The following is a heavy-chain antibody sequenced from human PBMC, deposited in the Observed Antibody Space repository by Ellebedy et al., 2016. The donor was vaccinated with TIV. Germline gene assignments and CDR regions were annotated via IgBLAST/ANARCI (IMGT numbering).Heavy chain of an antibody. D-gene: IGHD3-22*01. J-gene: IGHJ2*01. CDR1: NDSMISYY. Sequence: MPSETLSLTCSVSNDSMISYYWSWIRQPPGKGLEWIGYIHDSEYTNYNPSLKSRVTMSMDTSKKQFSLKLSSVTAADTAVYYCARDQYHFDSSGYSYEGWYFDLWGRGTLVTVSS. V-gene: IGHV4-59*01. CDR2: IHDSEYT. CDR3: ARDQYHFDSSGYSYEGWYFDL.